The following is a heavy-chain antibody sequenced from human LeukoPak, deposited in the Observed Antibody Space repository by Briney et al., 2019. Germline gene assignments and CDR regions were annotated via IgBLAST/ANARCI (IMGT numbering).Heavy chain of an antibody. V-gene: IGHV3-66*01. CDR1: GFTVSSNY. Sequence: GGSLRLSCAASGFTVSSNYMSWVRQAPGKGLEWVSVIYSGGSTYYADSVKGRFTISRDNSKNTLYLQMNSLRAEDTAVYYCARAYCSSTSCYRGAFDIWGQGTMVTVSS. CDR3: ARAYCSSTSCYRGAFDI. D-gene: IGHD2-2*01. CDR2: IYSGGST. J-gene: IGHJ3*02.